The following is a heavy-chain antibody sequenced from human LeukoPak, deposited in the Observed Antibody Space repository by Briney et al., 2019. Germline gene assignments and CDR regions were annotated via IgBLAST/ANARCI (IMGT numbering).Heavy chain of an antibody. CDR2: IIPIFGTA. CDR1: GGTFISYA. J-gene: IGHJ5*02. CDR3: AREIKGAKRYPPYNWFDP. V-gene: IGHV1-69*13. D-gene: IGHD2-2*02. Sequence: VASVKVSCKASGGTFISYAISWVRQAPGQGLEWMGGIIPIFGTANYAQKFQGRVTITADESTSTAYMELSSLRSEDTAVYYCAREIKGAKRYPPYNWFDPWGQGTLVTVSS.